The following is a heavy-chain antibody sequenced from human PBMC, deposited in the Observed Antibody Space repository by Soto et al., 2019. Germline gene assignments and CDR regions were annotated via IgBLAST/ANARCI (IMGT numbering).Heavy chain of an antibody. CDR2: ISNSFSDGNT. CDR3: AKVFSPEGGNYFEY. CDR1: GFSFMNYA. Sequence: GSLRLSCAASGFSFMNYAMSCVRHAALKCLEWVSAISNSFSDGNTHYADSVKGRFTISRDNDKNAVFLEMNRLRADDTAVYYCAKVFSPEGGNYFEYWGQGTLVTVSS. J-gene: IGHJ4*02. V-gene: IGHV3-23*01.